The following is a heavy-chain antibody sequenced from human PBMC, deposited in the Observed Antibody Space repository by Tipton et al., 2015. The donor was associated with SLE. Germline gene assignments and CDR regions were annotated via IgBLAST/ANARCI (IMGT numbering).Heavy chain of an antibody. CDR1: GGSISSGGYY. J-gene: IGHJ6*03. Sequence: TLSLTCTVSGGSISSGGYYWSWVRQRPGTGLEWIGYIHYSGSTYYNPPLKSRGTISVDTSKNQFSLNLRSVTAADTAVYYCARAEMTTEGSAFYFYVDVWGKGTTVTVSS. D-gene: IGHD5-24*01. CDR2: IHYSGST. V-gene: IGHV4-31*03. CDR3: ARAEMTTEGSAFYFYVDV.